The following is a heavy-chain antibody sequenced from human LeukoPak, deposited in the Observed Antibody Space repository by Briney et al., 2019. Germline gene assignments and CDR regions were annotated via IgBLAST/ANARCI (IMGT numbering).Heavy chain of an antibody. D-gene: IGHD5-12*01. V-gene: IGHV4-39*01. Sequence: SETLSLTCTVSGGSLSSSSYYWGWIRQPPEKGLEWIGRVYYSGWTYYNPSLKSRVTISVDTSKNQSSLKLTSVTAADTAVYYCARRSGDDIVDYWGQGTLVTVSS. CDR3: ARRSGDDIVDY. J-gene: IGHJ4*02. CDR1: GGSLSSSSYY. CDR2: VYYSGWT.